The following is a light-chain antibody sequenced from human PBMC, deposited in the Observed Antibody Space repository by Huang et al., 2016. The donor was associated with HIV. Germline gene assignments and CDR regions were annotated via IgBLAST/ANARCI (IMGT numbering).Light chain of an antibody. J-gene: IGKJ1*01. Sequence: EIVMTQSPATLSVSPGERATLSCRASPSITSNLAWYQQKPGQAPRLLIYAASTRATGIPARCSGSGSGTEFTLSISSLQSEDFAVYYCQQYNNWPPWTFGQGTKVEIK. V-gene: IGKV3-15*01. CDR1: PSITSN. CDR2: AAS. CDR3: QQYNNWPPWT.